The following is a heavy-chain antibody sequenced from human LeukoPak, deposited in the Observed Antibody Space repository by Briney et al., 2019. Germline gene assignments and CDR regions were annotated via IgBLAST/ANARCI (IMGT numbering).Heavy chain of an antibody. J-gene: IGHJ6*03. CDR1: GFTFSTYG. V-gene: IGHV3-30*02. D-gene: IGHD4-17*01. CDR3: AKDRDYGDYPSAYYYYMDV. Sequence: GGSLRLSCAASGFTFSTYGIHWVRQALGKGLEWVAFIRYDGTNKWYADSVKGRFTISRDNSKNMLYLQMNSLRAEDTAVYHCAKDRDYGDYPSAYYYYMDVWGKGTTVTVSS. CDR2: IRYDGTNK.